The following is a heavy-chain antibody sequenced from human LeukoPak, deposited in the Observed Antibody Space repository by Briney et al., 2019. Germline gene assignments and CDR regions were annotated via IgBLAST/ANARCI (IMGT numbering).Heavy chain of an antibody. CDR1: GYSLSSSYY. CDR2: VYHRGST. Sequence: SSETLSLTCVVSGYSLSSSYYWGWIRQPSGKGLEWIGSVYHRGSTYYNPSLKCRRTISIDTSKSKFPLKLNSVTAADTAVYYCSRHSETIVGSVDSWGQGALVTVSS. CDR3: SRHSETIVGSVDS. V-gene: IGHV4-38-2*01. D-gene: IGHD3-3*01. J-gene: IGHJ4*02.